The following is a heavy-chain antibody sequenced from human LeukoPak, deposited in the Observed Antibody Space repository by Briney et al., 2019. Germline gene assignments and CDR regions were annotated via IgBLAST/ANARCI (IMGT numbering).Heavy chain of an antibody. CDR3: ARVPGLRPAAPSYYFDY. D-gene: IGHD6-13*01. CDR2: ISSSSSYI. CDR1: GFTFSSYS. Sequence: PGGSLRLSCAASGFTFSSYSMNWVRQAPGKGLEWVSSISSSSSYIYYADSVKGRFTISRDNAKNSLYLQMNSLRAEDTAVYYCARVPGLRPAAPSYYFDYWGQGTLVTVSS. V-gene: IGHV3-21*01. J-gene: IGHJ4*02.